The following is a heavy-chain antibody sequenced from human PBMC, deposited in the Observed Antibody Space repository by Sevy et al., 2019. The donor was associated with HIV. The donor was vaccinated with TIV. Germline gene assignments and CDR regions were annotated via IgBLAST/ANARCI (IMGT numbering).Heavy chain of an antibody. V-gene: IGHV3-23*01. CDR3: AEGRVWLDP. Sequence: RGSLRLSCEGSAFRFSRYAMTWVRQAPGKGLEWVASISESGGRTYYADSVKGRFTISRDNSKSTLFLEMDSLSVDDTAVYYCAEGRVWLDPWGQGTLVTVSS. CDR1: AFRFSRYA. J-gene: IGHJ5*02. CDR2: ISESGGRT.